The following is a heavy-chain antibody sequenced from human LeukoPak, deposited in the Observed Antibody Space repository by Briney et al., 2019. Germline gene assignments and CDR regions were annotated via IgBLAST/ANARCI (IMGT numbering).Heavy chain of an antibody. D-gene: IGHD1-26*01. V-gene: IGHV3-30-3*01. Sequence: GRSLRLSCAASGFTFSSYAMHWVPQAPGKGLEWVAVISYDGSNKYYADSVKGRFTISRDNSKNTLYLQMNSLRAEDTAVYYCARGELFDWWRQRTVVTVSS. CDR2: ISYDGSNK. CDR1: GFTFSSYA. CDR3: ARGELFDW. J-gene: IGHJ4*02.